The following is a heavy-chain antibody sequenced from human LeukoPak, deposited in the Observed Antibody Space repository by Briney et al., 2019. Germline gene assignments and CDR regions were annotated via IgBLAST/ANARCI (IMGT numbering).Heavy chain of an antibody. D-gene: IGHD2-21*02. CDR2: IYYSGST. J-gene: IGHJ3*02. CDR1: GGSISSYY. CDR3: ARLVTPEWMTVTAIGAFDI. V-gene: IGHV4-59*08. Sequence: SETLSLTCTVSGGSISSYYWSWIRQPPGKGLEWIGCIYYSGSTNYNPSLKSRVTISVDTSKNQFSLKLSSVTAADTAVYYCARLVTPEWMTVTAIGAFDIWGQGTMVTVSS.